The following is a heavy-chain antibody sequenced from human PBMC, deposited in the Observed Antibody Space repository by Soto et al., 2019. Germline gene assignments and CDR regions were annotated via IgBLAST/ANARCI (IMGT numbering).Heavy chain of an antibody. CDR3: SASFATGGAFDI. V-gene: IGHV3-15*05. CDR2: VQSKATGGTA. CDR1: DFSXXEAW. J-gene: IGHJ3*02. D-gene: IGHD7-27*01. Sequence: EAQLAESGGGLVEPGGSLRLSCEGSDFSXXEAWVSWFRQAPGKGLEWVGLVQSKATGGTAVYAAPVKDRFTVSRDDSRNTLYLQMNSLNADDSAVYYCSASFATGGAFDIWGQGTMVTVSS.